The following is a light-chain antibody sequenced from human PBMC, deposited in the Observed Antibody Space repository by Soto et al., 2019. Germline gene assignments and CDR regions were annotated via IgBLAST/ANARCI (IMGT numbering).Light chain of an antibody. Sequence: DGVLTQSPLSLPVTLRQPASISCRSSQSLVYKDENTYLNWFRQWPGQSKRRLTYQISNRDSGVPDRLSGSGAGSAFTLRTSRVEAQDVGGYYCMQGQNCLYTFRQGTKV. CDR2: QIS. CDR1: QSLVYKDENTY. CDR3: MQGQNCLYT. V-gene: IGKV2-30*01. J-gene: IGKJ2*01.